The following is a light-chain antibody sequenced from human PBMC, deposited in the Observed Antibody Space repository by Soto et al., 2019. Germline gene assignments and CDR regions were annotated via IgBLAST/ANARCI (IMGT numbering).Light chain of an antibody. V-gene: IGKV3-20*01. J-gene: IGKJ1*01. CDR2: GAS. Sequence: DTVLTQSPATVSLSPGESVTLSCRASETFCSGCLAWYQQKPGQSPRLLIYGASSRATGIPDRFSGSGSGTDFTLTISRLEPEDFAVYYRQHYGTTPWTFGPGTKVGIK. CDR1: ETFCSGC. CDR3: QHYGTTPWT.